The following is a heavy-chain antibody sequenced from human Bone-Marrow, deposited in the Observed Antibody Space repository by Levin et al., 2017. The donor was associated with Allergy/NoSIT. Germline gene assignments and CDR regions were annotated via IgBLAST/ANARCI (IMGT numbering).Heavy chain of an antibody. CDR1: GFTFSSYS. D-gene: IGHD2-8*01. J-gene: IGHJ5*02. CDR3: ARGPTRCTNGVCYFGGDWFDP. V-gene: IGHV3-21*01. Sequence: GGSLRLSCAASGFTFSSYSMNWVRQAPGKGLEWVSSISSSSSYIYYADSVKGRFTISRDNAKNSLYLQMNSLRAEDTAVYYCARGPTRCTNGVCYFGGDWFDPWGQGTLVTVSS. CDR2: ISSSSSYI.